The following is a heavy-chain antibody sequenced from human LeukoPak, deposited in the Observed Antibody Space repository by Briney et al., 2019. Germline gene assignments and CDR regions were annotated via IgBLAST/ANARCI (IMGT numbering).Heavy chain of an antibody. CDR2: ISSSSSYI. D-gene: IGHD2-8*02. CDR3: ARDLXCHXCTGGENWFDP. Sequence: PGGSLRLSCAASGFTFSSYSMNWVRQAPGKGLEWVSSISSSSSYIYYADSVKGRFTISRDNAKNSLYLQMNSLRAEDTAVYYCARDLXCHXCTGGENWFDPWGQGTLVTVSS. J-gene: IGHJ5*02. CDR1: GFTFSSYS. V-gene: IGHV3-21*01.